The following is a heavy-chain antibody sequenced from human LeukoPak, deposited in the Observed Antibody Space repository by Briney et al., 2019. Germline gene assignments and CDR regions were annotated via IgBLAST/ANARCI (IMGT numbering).Heavy chain of an antibody. Sequence: PGGSLRLSRAASGFTVSSNYMSWVRQAPGKGLEWVSVIYNSGSTYYADSVKGRFTISRDTSKNTVSLQMNSLRAEDTAVYYCARDRGGATLDYWAQGTLVTVSS. D-gene: IGHD1-26*01. CDR2: IYNSGST. CDR3: ARDRGGATLDY. V-gene: IGHV3-66*01. CDR1: GFTVSSNY. J-gene: IGHJ4*02.